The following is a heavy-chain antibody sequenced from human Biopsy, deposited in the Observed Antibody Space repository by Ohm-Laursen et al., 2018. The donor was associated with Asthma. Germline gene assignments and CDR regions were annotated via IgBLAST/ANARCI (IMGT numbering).Heavy chain of an antibody. D-gene: IGHD3-9*01. V-gene: IGHV1-3*04. Sequence: ASVKVSCKASGYNFISFAIHWVRQAPGQRLEWMGWVNTGNGDTKYSQKFQGRVTITRDTSASTAYMELRSLRSEDMATYYCAGTYYDFLTGQVKDVFGVWGQGTMVTVSS. J-gene: IGHJ3*01. CDR2: VNTGNGDT. CDR3: AGTYYDFLTGQVKDVFGV. CDR1: GYNFISFA.